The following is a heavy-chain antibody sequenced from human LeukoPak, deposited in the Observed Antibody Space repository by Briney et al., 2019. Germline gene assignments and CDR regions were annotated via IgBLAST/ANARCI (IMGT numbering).Heavy chain of an antibody. V-gene: IGHV4-4*07. J-gene: IGHJ5*02. CDR3: ARGMTTVPFDP. CDR1: GGSISTYY. CDR2: ISTIGST. Sequence: SETLSLTCTVSGGSISTYYWSWIRQPAGKGLEWIGRISTIGSTNYNPSLNSRVTISVDTSKNQFSLKLSSVTAADTAVYYCARGMTTVPFDPWGQGTLVTVSS. D-gene: IGHD4-17*01.